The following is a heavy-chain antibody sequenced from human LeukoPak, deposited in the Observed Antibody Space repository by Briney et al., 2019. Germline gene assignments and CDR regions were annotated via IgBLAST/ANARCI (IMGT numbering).Heavy chain of an antibody. CDR3: ARVRKMATSYLDY. CDR1: GFTFSSYW. J-gene: IGHJ4*02. CDR2: INSDGSST. Sequence: GGSLRLSCAASGFTFSSYWMHWVRQAPGKGLVWVSRINSDGSSTNYADSVKGRFTISRDDAKNTLYLQMNSLRAEDTAVYYCARVRKMATSYLDYWGQGTLVTVSS. V-gene: IGHV3-74*01. D-gene: IGHD5-24*01.